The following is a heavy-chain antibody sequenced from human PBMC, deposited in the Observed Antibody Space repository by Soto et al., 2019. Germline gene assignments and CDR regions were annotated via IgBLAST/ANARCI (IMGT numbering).Heavy chain of an antibody. CDR3: ARSTYCGGDCYSGDAFDI. Sequence: QVQLQESGPGLVKPSQTLSLTCTVSGGSISSGGYYWSWIRQHPGKGLEWIGYIYYSGSTYYNPSLKSRVTISVDTSKNQFSLKLSSVTAADTAVYYCARSTYCGGDCYSGDAFDIWGQGTMVTVSS. CDR1: GGSISSGGYY. D-gene: IGHD2-21*02. V-gene: IGHV4-31*03. J-gene: IGHJ3*02. CDR2: IYYSGST.